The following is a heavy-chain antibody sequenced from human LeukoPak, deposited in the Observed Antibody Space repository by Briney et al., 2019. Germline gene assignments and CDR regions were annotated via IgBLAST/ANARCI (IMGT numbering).Heavy chain of an antibody. Sequence: GRSLRLSCAASGFTFDDYAMHWVRQAPGKGLEWVSGISWNSGSIGYADSVKGRFTISRDNAKNSLYLQMNSLRAEDTALYYCAKADNYYDSSGPDYWGQGTLVTVSS. V-gene: IGHV3-9*01. CDR3: AKADNYYDSSGPDY. D-gene: IGHD3-22*01. J-gene: IGHJ4*02. CDR1: GFTFDDYA. CDR2: ISWNSGSI.